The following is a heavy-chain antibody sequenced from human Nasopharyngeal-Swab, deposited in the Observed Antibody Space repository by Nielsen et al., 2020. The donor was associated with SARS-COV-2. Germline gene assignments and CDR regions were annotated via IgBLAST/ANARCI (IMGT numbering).Heavy chain of an antibody. D-gene: IGHD3-10*01. CDR1: GGTFSSYA. CDR3: AREPYGSGTTVDWFDP. J-gene: IGHJ5*02. CDR2: IIPIFGTA. V-gene: IGHV1-69*13. Sequence: SVKVSCKASGGTFSSYAISWLRQAPGQGLEWMGGIIPIFGTANYAQKFQGRVTITADESTSTAYMELSSLRSEDTAVYYCAREPYGSGTTVDWFDPWGQGTLVTVSS.